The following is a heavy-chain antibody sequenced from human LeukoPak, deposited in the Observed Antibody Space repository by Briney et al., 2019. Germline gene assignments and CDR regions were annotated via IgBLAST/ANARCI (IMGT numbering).Heavy chain of an antibody. Sequence: AGGSLRLSCAASGFTFSSYGMHGVRQAPGKGLEWVAVILNDGSQEKYADSVKGRFTISRDNSKNTLFLQMNSLRAEDTAVYYCARDDALGDNALDIWAKGQWSPSL. CDR1: GFTFSSYG. D-gene: IGHD3-16*01. V-gene: IGHV3-33*01. CDR2: ILNDGSQE. J-gene: IGHJ3*02. CDR3: ARDDALGDNALDI.